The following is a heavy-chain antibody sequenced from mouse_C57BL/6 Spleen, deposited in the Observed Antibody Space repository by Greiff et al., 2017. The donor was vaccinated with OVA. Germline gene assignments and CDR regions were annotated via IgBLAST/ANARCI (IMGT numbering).Heavy chain of an antibody. CDR1: GYSITSGYY. V-gene: IGHV3-6*01. Sequence: EVKLQESGPGLVKPSQSLSLTCSVTGYSITSGYYWNWIRQFPGNKLEWMGYISYDGSNNYNPSLKNRISITRDTSKNQFFLKLNSVTTEDTATYYCARDRGYGNYGYWGQGTTLAVSS. CDR3: ARDRGYGNYGY. D-gene: IGHD2-10*02. J-gene: IGHJ2*01. CDR2: ISYDGSN.